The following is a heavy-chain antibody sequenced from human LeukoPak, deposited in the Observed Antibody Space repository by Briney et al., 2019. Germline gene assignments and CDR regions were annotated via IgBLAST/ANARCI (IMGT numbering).Heavy chain of an antibody. CDR2: IRYDGSNK. D-gene: IGHD1-14*01. V-gene: IGHV3-30*02. J-gene: IGHJ5*02. CDR3: ATDTTPPKAGLDP. CDR1: GFTFSSSG. Sequence: GGSLRLSCAASGFTFSSSGMHWVRQAPGKGLEWVAFIRYDGSNKYYADSVKGRFTISRDNSKNTLYLQMNSLRAEDTAVYYCATDTTPPKAGLDPWGQGTLVTVSS.